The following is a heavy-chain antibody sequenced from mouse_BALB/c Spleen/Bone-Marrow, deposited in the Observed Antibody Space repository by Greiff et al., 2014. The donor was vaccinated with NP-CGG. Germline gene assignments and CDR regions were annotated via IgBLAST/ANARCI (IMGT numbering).Heavy chain of an antibody. J-gene: IGHJ2*01. V-gene: IGHV1-15*01. CDR3: TRGGNFMTTVVVDFDY. CDR2: IDPETGGT. D-gene: IGHD1-1*01. Sequence: QVQLQQSGAELVRPGASVTLSCKASGYTFTDYEMHWVKQTPVHGLEWIGAIDPETGGTAYNQKFKGKATLTADKSSSTAYMERRSLASEDSAFYYCTRGGNFMTTVVVDFDYWGQGTTLTVPS. CDR1: GYTFTDYE.